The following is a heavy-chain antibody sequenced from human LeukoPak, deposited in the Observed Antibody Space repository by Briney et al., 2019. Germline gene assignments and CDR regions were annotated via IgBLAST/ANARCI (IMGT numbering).Heavy chain of an antibody. CDR1: GYTFTSYH. V-gene: IGHV1-46*01. D-gene: IGHD1-26*01. CDR2: INPSGGST. CDR3: ARDLSGSYLFDY. Sequence: ASVKVSCKASGYTFTSYHMHWVRQAPGQGLEGMGIINPSGGSTSYAQKFQGRVTMTRDTSTSAVYMDLSSLRSEDTAVYYCARDLSGSYLFDYWGQGTLVTVSS. J-gene: IGHJ4*02.